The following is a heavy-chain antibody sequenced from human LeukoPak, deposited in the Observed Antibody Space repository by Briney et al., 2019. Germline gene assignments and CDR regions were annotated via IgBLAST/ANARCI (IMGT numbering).Heavy chain of an antibody. Sequence: GGSLRLSCAASGFTFSSYSMNWVRQAPGKGLEWVSSISSSSSYIYYADSVKGRFTISRDNAKNSLYLQMNSLRAEDTAVYYCAREDTAMVNYYGMVVWGQGTTVTVSS. V-gene: IGHV3-21*01. CDR2: ISSSSSYI. CDR1: GFTFSSYS. D-gene: IGHD5-18*01. J-gene: IGHJ6*02. CDR3: AREDTAMVNYYGMVV.